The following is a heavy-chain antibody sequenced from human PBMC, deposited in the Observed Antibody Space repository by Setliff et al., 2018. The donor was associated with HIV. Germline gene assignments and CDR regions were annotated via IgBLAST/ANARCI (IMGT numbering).Heavy chain of an antibody. CDR2: IYTSGST. CDR3: ARRYDSSFLYYFDY. J-gene: IGHJ4*02. V-gene: IGHV4-4*07. Sequence: SETLSLTCTVSGGSISSHFWMWIRQPPGKGLEWIGRIYTSGSTNYNPSLKSRVTISLDTSKNQFSLKLSFVTAADTAVYYCARRYDSSFLYYFDYWGQGTLVTVSS. D-gene: IGHD6-6*01. CDR1: GGSISSHF.